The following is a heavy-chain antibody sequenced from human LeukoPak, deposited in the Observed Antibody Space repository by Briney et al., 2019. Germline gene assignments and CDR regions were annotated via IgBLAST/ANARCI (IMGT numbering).Heavy chain of an antibody. D-gene: IGHD6-13*01. J-gene: IGHJ4*02. CDR1: GGTFSSYA. V-gene: IGHV1-69*05. CDR2: IIPIFGTA. Sequence: SSVKVSCKASGGTFSSYAISWVRQAPGQGLEWMGRIIPIFGTANYAQKFQGRVTITTDESTSTAYMELSSLRSEDTAVYYCAKGQSTAAAGNLIDYWGQGTLVTVSS. CDR3: AKGQSTAAAGNLIDY.